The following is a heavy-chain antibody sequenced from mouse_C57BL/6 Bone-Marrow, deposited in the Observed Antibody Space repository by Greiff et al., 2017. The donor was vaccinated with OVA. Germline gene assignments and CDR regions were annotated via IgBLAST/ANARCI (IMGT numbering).Heavy chain of an antibody. CDR2: ISSGGSYT. CDR1: GFTFSSYG. Sequence: EVQLQQSGGDLVKPGGSLKLSCAASGFTFSSYGMSWVRQTPDKRLEWVATISSGGSYTYYPDSVKGRFTISRDDAKNTLYLQMSSLKSEDTAMYYCARHYSNYVAYWGQGTLVTVSA. J-gene: IGHJ3*01. CDR3: ARHYSNYVAY. D-gene: IGHD2-5*01. V-gene: IGHV5-6*01.